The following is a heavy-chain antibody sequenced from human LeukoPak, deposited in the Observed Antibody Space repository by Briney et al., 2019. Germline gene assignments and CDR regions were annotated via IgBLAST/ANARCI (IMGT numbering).Heavy chain of an antibody. V-gene: IGHV4-30-4*01. J-gene: IGHJ4*02. D-gene: IGHD3-22*01. CDR2: IYYSGST. CDR3: ARGSREYSSGYGG. CDR1: GGSISSGDYY. Sequence: SQTLSLTCTVSGGSISSGDYYWSWLRQPPGKGLEWIGYIYYSGSTYYNPSLKSRVTISVDTSKNQFSLKLSSVTAADTAVYYCARGSREYSSGYGGWGQGTLVTVSS.